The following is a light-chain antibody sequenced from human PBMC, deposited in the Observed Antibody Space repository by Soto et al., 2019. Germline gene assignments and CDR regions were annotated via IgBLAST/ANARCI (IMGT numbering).Light chain of an antibody. V-gene: IGLV2-14*01. J-gene: IGLJ1*01. CDR1: SSDVGTYNY. CDR3: TSYTRDTALV. CDR2: EVS. Sequence: QSVLTQPASVSGSPGQSITIAFTGTSSDVGTYNYVSWYQHHPGKAPKLIIYEVSNRPSGVSNRFSGSKSGSTASLTISGLQAEDEADYHCTSYTRDTALVFGTGTKATVL.